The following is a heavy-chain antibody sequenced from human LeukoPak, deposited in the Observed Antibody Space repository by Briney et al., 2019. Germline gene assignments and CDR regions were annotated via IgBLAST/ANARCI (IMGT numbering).Heavy chain of an antibody. Sequence: SGGSLRLSCAASGFTFSSYGMHWVCQAPGKGLEWVAVIWYDGSNKYYADSVKGRFTISRDNSKNTLYLQMNSLRAEDTAVYYCARGNYGGNSHDYWGQGILVTVSS. CDR1: GFTFSSYG. CDR3: ARGNYGGNSHDY. V-gene: IGHV3-33*01. J-gene: IGHJ4*02. D-gene: IGHD4-23*01. CDR2: IWYDGSNK.